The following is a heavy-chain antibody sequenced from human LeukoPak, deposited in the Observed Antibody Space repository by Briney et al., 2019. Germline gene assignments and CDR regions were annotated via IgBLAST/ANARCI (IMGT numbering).Heavy chain of an antibody. CDR3: VRESDVWSGPGIGRPLDV. Sequence: GGSLRLSCLASGFTFSNSWITWVRQAPGRGLEWVANIKEDGSDKQYVDSVRGRFTISRDNAKNSVSLQMDGLRAEDTAVYHCVRESDVWSGPGIGRPLDVWGKGTTVTVSS. CDR1: GFTFSNSW. CDR2: IKEDGSDK. V-gene: IGHV3-7*01. D-gene: IGHD3-3*01. J-gene: IGHJ6*04.